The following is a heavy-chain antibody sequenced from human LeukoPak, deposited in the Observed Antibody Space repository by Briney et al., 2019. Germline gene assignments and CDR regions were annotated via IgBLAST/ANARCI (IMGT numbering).Heavy chain of an antibody. Sequence: GGSLRLSCAASGFTFSSYSMNWVRQAPGKGLEWVSYISSSSSTIYYADSVKGRFTISRDNAKNSLYLQMNSLRDEDTAVYYCAKEVVVAATDWFDPWGQGTLVTVSS. CDR3: AKEVVVAATDWFDP. CDR2: ISSSSSTI. V-gene: IGHV3-48*02. J-gene: IGHJ5*02. D-gene: IGHD2-15*01. CDR1: GFTFSSYS.